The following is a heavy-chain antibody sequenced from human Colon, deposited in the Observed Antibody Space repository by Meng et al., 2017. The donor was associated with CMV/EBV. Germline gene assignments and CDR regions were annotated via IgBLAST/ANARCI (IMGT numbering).Heavy chain of an antibody. CDR1: GFTFSIYT. CDR2: IRGGDHKT. D-gene: IGHD5-12*01. J-gene: IGHJ4*02. V-gene: IGHV3-23*01. CDR3: AKGLNSGYD. Sequence: GESLKISCAASGFTFSIYTMNWVRQAPGKGLEWVSSIRGGDHKTYYADSVKGRFTISRDNSKNTLYLQMNSLRAEDTALYYCAKGLNSGYDWGQGTLVTVSS.